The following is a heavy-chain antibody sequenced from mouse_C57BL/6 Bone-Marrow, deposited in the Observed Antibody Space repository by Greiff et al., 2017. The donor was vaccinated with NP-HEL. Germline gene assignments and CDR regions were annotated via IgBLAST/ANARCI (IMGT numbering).Heavy chain of an antibody. J-gene: IGHJ3*01. Sequence: VQLQQSGPELVKPGASVKISCKASGYSFTGYYMNWVKQSPEKSLEWIGEITPSTGGTTYNQKFKAKATLTVDKSSSTAYMQLKSLTSEDSAVYYCAREPLNLLLRWGSAYWGQGTLVTVSA. CDR2: ITPSTGGT. CDR3: AREPLNLLLRWGSAY. CDR1: GYSFTGYY. V-gene: IGHV1-42*01. D-gene: IGHD1-1*01.